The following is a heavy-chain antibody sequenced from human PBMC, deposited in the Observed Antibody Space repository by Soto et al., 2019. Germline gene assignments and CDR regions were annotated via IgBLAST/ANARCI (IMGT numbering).Heavy chain of an antibody. CDR3: ARRGSGVTRGLHY. CDR2: IITDGSST. V-gene: IGHV3-74*01. J-gene: IGHJ4*02. CDR1: GFTFSSYW. D-gene: IGHD2-15*01. Sequence: EVQLVESGGGLVQPGGSLRLSCAASGFTFSSYWMHWVRQAPGKGLVWISRIITDGSSTSYVESVQGRFTISRDNGKNTLFLQMNSLRGEDPAVYYCARRGSGVTRGLHYWGQGTLVTVSS.